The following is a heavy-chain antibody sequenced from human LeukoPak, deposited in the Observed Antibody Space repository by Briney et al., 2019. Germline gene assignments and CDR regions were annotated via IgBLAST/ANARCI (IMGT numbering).Heavy chain of an antibody. J-gene: IGHJ4*02. V-gene: IGHV1-2*02. D-gene: IGHD3-10*01. CDR2: INPNSGGT. CDR1: GYTFTGYY. Sequence: GASVKVSCKASGYTFTGYYMHWVRQAPGQGLEWMGWINPNSGGTNYAQKFQGRVTMTRDTSISTAYMELSRLRSDDTAVYYCARTLAGSAPDRELDFDYWGQGTLVTVSS. CDR3: ARTLAGSAPDRELDFDY.